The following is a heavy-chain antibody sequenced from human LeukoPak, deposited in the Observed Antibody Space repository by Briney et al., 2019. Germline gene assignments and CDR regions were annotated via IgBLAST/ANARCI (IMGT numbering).Heavy chain of an antibody. Sequence: SETLSLTCTVSGGSISSGPYYWVWIRQPPGTGLEWIGNFYYTGSTNYNPSLKSRVSISVDSSKNQVSLRMTSVTVADTAVYFCARVARPRLVGGVFEAEDDWGQGTLVTVSS. CDR1: GGSISSGPYY. V-gene: IGHV4-39*07. CDR2: FYYTGST. CDR3: ARVARPRLVGGVFEAEDD. J-gene: IGHJ4*02. D-gene: IGHD3-10*01.